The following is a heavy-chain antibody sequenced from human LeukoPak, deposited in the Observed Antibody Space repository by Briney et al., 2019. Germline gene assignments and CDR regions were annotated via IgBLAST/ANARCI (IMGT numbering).Heavy chain of an antibody. Sequence: SETLSLTCTVSGYSISSGYYWGWIRQPPGKGLEWIGSIYHSGSTYYNPSLKSRVTISVDTSKNQFSLKLSSVTAADTAVYYCARRRSKWELLFDYWGQGTLVTVSS. CDR2: IYHSGST. V-gene: IGHV4-38-2*02. CDR3: ARRRSKWELLFDY. J-gene: IGHJ4*02. CDR1: GYSISSGYY. D-gene: IGHD1-26*01.